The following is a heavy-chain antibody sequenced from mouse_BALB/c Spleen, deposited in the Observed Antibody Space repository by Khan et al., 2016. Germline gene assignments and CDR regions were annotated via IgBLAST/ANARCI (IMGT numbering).Heavy chain of an antibody. Sequence: VELVESGPGLVAPSQSLSITCTVSGFSLIAYGVNWVRQPPGKSLEWLGMIWGDGTTDYNSALKSRLNITKDNSKSQVFLKMNSLLTDDTARYYCARDGWGYYAMDYWGQGTSVTVSS. CDR2: IWGDGTT. D-gene: IGHD2-2*01. CDR3: ARDGWGYYAMDY. V-gene: IGHV2-6-7*01. J-gene: IGHJ4*01. CDR1: GFSLIAYG.